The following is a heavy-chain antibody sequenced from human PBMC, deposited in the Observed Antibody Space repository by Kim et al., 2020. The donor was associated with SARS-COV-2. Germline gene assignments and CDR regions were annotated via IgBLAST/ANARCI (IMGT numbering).Heavy chain of an antibody. V-gene: IGHV3-30*03. CDR3: CIGSTIDY. Sequence: GGSLRLSCAASGFTFSSYGMHWVRQAPGKGLEWVAVISYDGSNKYYADSVKGRFTISRDNSKNTLYLQMNSLRAEDTAVYYCCIGSTIDYWGQGTLVTVSS. CDR2: ISYDGSNK. D-gene: IGHD1-26*01. J-gene: IGHJ4*02. CDR1: GFTFSSYG.